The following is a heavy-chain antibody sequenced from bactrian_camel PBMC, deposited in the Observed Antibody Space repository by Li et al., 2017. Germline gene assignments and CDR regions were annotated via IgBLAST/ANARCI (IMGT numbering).Heavy chain of an antibody. J-gene: IGHJ4*01. CDR3: SVATTSGTFNY. CDR1: GFTLSSYA. Sequence: VQLVESGGGLVQPGGSLRLSCAASGFTLSSYAMSWVRQAPGKGLEWVSGITGTGTTWYADSVKGRFTISRDNAKNTVYLQMNNLKPEDTALYYCSVATTSGTFNYWGQGTQVTVSS. CDR2: ITGTGTT. D-gene: IGHD5*01. V-gene: IGHV3S40*01.